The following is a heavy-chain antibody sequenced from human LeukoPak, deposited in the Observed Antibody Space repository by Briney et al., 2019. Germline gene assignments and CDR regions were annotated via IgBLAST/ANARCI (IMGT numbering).Heavy chain of an antibody. Sequence: KPSETLSLTCTVSGGSISSGGYYWSWIRQHPGKGLEWIGYIYYSGSTYYNPSLKSRVTISVDTSKNQFSLKLSSVTAADTAVYYCARFVVVVAATGDAFDIWGQGTMVTASS. J-gene: IGHJ3*02. CDR3: ARFVVVVAATGDAFDI. CDR1: GGSISSGGYY. V-gene: IGHV4-31*03. D-gene: IGHD2-15*01. CDR2: IYYSGST.